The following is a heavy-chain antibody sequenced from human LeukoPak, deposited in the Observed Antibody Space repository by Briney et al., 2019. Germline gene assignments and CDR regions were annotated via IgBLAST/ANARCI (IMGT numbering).Heavy chain of an antibody. V-gene: IGHV3-7*01. J-gene: IGHJ6*03. CDR1: GFTFSNAW. Sequence: GGSLRLSCAVSGFTFSNAWMSWVRQAPGKGLEWVANIKQDGSEKYYVDSAKGRFTISRDNAKNSLYLQMNSLRAEDTAVYYCARDREGRGVLYSYYYYMDVWGKGTTVTISS. D-gene: IGHD3-10*01. CDR3: ARDREGRGVLYSYYYYMDV. CDR2: IKQDGSEK.